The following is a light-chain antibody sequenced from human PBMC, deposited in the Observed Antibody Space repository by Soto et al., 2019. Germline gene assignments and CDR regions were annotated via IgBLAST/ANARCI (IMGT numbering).Light chain of an antibody. CDR2: GAS. J-gene: IGKJ4*01. CDR3: QQSSSTPLT. V-gene: IGKV1-39*01. Sequence: IHRTQSPSSLSACVGDRVTITCRASETISHYLNWYQQKPGKAPKLLIYGASKLQSGVPSRFSGSGSGTDFTLTITSLQIEDFATYYCQQSSSTPLTFGGGTKVDIK. CDR1: ETISHY.